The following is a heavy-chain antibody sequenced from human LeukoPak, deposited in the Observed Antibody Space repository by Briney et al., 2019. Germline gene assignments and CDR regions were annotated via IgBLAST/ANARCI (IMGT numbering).Heavy chain of an antibody. J-gene: IGHJ4*02. CDR3: ARSNYYGSGSYSEVDS. Sequence: SETLSLTCTVSGGSISSYYWSWIRQLPGKGLEWIGYIYYGGSTNYNPSLNSRVTISVDTSKNQFSLKLNSVTAADTAVYYCARSNYYGSGSYSEVDSWGQGTLVTVSS. CDR2: IYYGGST. CDR1: GGSISSYY. V-gene: IGHV4-59*01. D-gene: IGHD3-10*01.